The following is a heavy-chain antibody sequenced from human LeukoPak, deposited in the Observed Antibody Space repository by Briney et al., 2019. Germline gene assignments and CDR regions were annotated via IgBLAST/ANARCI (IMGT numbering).Heavy chain of an antibody. D-gene: IGHD4-17*01. J-gene: IGHJ4*02. V-gene: IGHV1-18*01. CDR2: ISAYNGNT. CDR1: GYTFTTYG. Sequence: GASVKVSCKASGYTFTTYGISWVRQAPGQGLEWMGWISAYNGNTNYAQKLQGRVTMTEDTSTDTAYMELSSLRSEDTAVYYCATLPPGEYGDEVLGLDWGQGTLVTASS. CDR3: ATLPPGEYGDEVLGLD.